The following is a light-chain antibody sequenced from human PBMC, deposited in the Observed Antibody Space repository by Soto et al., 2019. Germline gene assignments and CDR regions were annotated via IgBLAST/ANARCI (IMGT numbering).Light chain of an antibody. V-gene: IGLV2-14*01. J-gene: IGLJ1*01. CDR3: SSYTSSSTPLV. CDR2: DVS. Sequence: SALAHPASVSGSPGQSITISCTGTSSDVGGYNYVSWYQQHPGKAPNLMIYDVSNRPSGVSNRFSGSKSGNTASLTISGLQAEDEADYYCSSYTSSSTPLVFGTGTKVTVL. CDR1: SSDVGGYNY.